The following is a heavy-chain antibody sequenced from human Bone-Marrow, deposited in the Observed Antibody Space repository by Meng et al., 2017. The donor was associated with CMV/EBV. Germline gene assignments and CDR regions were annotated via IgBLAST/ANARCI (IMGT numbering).Heavy chain of an antibody. CDR2: IYPGDSDT. D-gene: IGHD5-18*01. V-gene: IGHV5-51*01. CDR1: GYRFTNYW. J-gene: IGHJ4*02. Sequence: GESLKISCKASGYRFTNYWIGWVRQMPGKGLEWMGIIYPGDSDTRYSPSFQGQVTISVDKSISTAYLQWSSLMASDSAMYYCARYRVDSTMVTCSFDSWGQGTLVTVSS. CDR3: ARYRVDSTMVTCSFDS.